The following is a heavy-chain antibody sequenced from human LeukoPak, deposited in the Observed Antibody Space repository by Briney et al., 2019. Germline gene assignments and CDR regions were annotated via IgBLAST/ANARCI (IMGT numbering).Heavy chain of an antibody. J-gene: IGHJ4*02. V-gene: IGHV4-38-2*02. D-gene: IGHD3-16*02. Sequence: PSETLSLTCTVSGCSISSGYYWGWIRQPPGKGLEWIGEINHSGSTNYNPSLKSRVTISVDTSKNQFSLKLSSVTAADTAVYYCARQGYYDYVWGSYRYYYFDYWGQGTLVTVSS. CDR1: GCSISSGYY. CDR3: ARQGYYDYVWGSYRYYYFDY. CDR2: INHSGST.